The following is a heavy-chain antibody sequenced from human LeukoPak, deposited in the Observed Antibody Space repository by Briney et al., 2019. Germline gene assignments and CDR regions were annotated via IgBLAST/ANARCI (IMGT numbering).Heavy chain of an antibody. CDR3: ARNPAGWLQFFDY. V-gene: IGHV3-33*01. J-gene: IGHJ4*02. CDR1: GFTLSTYG. D-gene: IGHD5-24*01. Sequence: GGSLRLSCAPSGFTLSTYGMHWVRQAPGKGLEWVAVIWYDGSNKYYADSGKGRLTVSRDNYKNTLYLQMNSVRAEDTDVYYCARNPAGWLQFFDYWGQGTLVTVSS. CDR2: IWYDGSNK.